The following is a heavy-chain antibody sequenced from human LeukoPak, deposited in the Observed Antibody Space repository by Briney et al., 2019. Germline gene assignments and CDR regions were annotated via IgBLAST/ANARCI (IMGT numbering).Heavy chain of an antibody. CDR1: GFTFSSYS. V-gene: IGHV3-48*04. D-gene: IGHD2-21*01. J-gene: IGHJ4*02. CDR3: ARDGGGSCSQGSDCYSDY. CDR2: ITSVASTI. Sequence: PGGSLRLSCVASGFTFSSYSMSWVRQAPGKGLEWVSHITSVASTIYYADSVKGRFTISRDNAMNSLYLQMNGLRPEDTAVYYCARDGGGSCSQGSDCYSDYWGRGALVTVSS.